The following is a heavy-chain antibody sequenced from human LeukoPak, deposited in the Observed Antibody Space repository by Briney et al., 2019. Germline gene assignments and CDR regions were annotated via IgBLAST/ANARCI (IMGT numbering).Heavy chain of an antibody. CDR2: ISTSSTTI. V-gene: IGHV3-48*02. CDR3: ARFLTGSRFSDC. CDR1: GFTFSTYS. D-gene: IGHD3-9*01. J-gene: IGHJ4*02. Sequence: SGGSLRLSCAASGFTFSTYSMNWVRQAPGKGLEWVSYISTSSTTIYYADSVKGRFTISRDNAKNSLYLQMNSLRDEDTAVYYCARFLTGSRFSDCWGQGTLVTVSS.